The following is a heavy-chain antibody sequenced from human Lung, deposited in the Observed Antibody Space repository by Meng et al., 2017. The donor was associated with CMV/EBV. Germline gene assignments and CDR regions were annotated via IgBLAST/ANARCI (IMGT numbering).Heavy chain of an antibody. CDR2: IYYSGST. V-gene: IGHV4-59*01. Sequence: TVSGDYISSYYWSWIRQPPGKGLEWIGYIYYSGSTNYNPSLKSRVTISVDTSKNQFALKLTSVTAADTAVYRCARVRAVGGPYYFDYWGQGTXVTVSS. CDR1: GDYISSYY. D-gene: IGHD6-19*01. J-gene: IGHJ4*02. CDR3: ARVRAVGGPYYFDY.